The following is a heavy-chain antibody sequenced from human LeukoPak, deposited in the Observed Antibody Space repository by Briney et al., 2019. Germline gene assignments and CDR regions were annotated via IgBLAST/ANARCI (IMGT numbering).Heavy chain of an antibody. CDR3: ARLGAAAGEFDY. D-gene: IGHD6-13*01. Sequence: SETLSLTCAVYGGSFSGYYWSWIRQPPGKGLEWLGEINHSGSTNYNPSLKSRVTISVDTSKNQFSLKLSSVTAADTAVYYCARLGAAAGEFDYWGQGTLVTVSS. J-gene: IGHJ4*02. CDR1: GGSFSGYY. CDR2: INHSGST. V-gene: IGHV4-34*01.